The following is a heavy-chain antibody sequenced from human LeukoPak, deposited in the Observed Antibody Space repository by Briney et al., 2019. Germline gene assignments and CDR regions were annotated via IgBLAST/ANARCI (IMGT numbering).Heavy chain of an antibody. J-gene: IGHJ1*01. CDR1: GGTFSSYA. CDR2: IIPIFGTA. V-gene: IGHV1-69*13. CDR3: AKIAAAGTAYFQH. Sequence: GASVKVCCKASGGTFSSYAISWVRQSPGQGLEWMGGIIPIFGTANYAQKARVRVTITADESTSTAYMELSSLRSEDTAVYYCAKIAAAGTAYFQHWGQGTLVTVSS. D-gene: IGHD6-13*01.